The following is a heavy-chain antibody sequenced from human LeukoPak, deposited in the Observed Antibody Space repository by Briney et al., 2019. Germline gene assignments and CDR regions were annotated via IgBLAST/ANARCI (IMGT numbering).Heavy chain of an antibody. CDR1: GYTFTSYD. V-gene: IGHV1-8*01. D-gene: IGHD3-10*01. J-gene: IGHJ4*02. CDR3: ARGGWVRGVITRNGLDY. CDR2: MNPNSGNT. Sequence: ASVKVSCKASGYTFTSYDINWVRQATGQGLEWMGWMNPNSGNTGYAQKFQGRVTMTRNTSISTAYMELSRLRSDDTAVYYCARGGWVRGVITRNGLDYWGQGALVTVSS.